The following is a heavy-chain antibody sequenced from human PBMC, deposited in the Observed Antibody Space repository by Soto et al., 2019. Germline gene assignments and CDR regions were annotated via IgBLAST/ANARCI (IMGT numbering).Heavy chain of an antibody. Sequence: PGGSLRLSCAASGFTFNSYAMNWVRQAPGKGLAWVSAIGTDGNTYYANSVKGRFTISRDNSRTTLYLQMNSLRVEDTALYYCVRKSPGTRPFDYWGQGTLVPVYS. V-gene: IGHV3-23*01. CDR3: VRKSPGTRPFDY. CDR2: IGTDGNT. CDR1: GFTFNSYA. J-gene: IGHJ4*01.